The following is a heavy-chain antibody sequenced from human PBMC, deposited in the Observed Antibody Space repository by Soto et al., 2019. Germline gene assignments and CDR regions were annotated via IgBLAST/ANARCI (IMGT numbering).Heavy chain of an antibody. CDR1: GFTLSAFW. Sequence: EVQLEESGGGLVQPGGSLRLSCLGSGFTLSAFWMSWVRQVPGKGLEWVANINQDGSEKNYLESMKGRLSISRDNAKSSLFLQINSLTNDDTAMYYCARTPYSTGWINYFDFWGQGALVTVSS. V-gene: IGHV3-7*03. D-gene: IGHD6-19*01. J-gene: IGHJ4*02. CDR3: ARTPYSTGWINYFDF. CDR2: INQDGSEK.